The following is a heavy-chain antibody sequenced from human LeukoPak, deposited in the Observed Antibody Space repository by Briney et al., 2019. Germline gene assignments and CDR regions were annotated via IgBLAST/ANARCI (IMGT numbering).Heavy chain of an antibody. CDR1: GFTFSSYW. CDR3: AREIGGGHFDY. Sequence: GGSLSLSCAASGFTFSSYWMSWVRQAPGKGLEWVANIKQDGSEKYYVDSVKGRFTISRDNAKNSLYLQMNSLRAEDTAVYYCAREIGGGHFDYWGQGTLVTVSS. V-gene: IGHV3-7*01. J-gene: IGHJ4*02. D-gene: IGHD2-15*01. CDR2: IKQDGSEK.